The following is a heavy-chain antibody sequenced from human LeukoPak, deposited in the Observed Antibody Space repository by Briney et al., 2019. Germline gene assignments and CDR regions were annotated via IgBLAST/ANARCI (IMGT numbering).Heavy chain of an antibody. D-gene: IGHD3-10*01. V-gene: IGHV1-18*04. CDR2: ISAYNGNT. CDR1: GYTFTSYG. J-gene: IGHJ5*02. CDR3: AREIHGGSYYNPANWFDP. Sequence: ASVKVSCKASGYTFTSYGISWVRHAPAQGLEGMGCISAYNGNTNYAQKLQGRVTMTTDTSTSTAYMELRSLRSDDTAVYYCAREIHGGSYYNPANWFDPWGQGTLVTVSS.